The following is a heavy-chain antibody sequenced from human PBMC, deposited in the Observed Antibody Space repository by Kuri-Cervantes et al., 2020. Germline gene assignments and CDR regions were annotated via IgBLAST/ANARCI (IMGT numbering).Heavy chain of an antibody. CDR3: ARGRCNWNDGDENFDY. CDR1: GYTHTELS. V-gene: IGHV1-24*01. CDR2: FDPEDGET. J-gene: IGHJ4*02. Sequence: ASVKVSCKVSGYTHTELSMHWVRQAPGKGLEWMGGFDPEDGETIYAQKFQGRVTMTEDTSTDTAHMELSRLRSEDTAVYYCARGRCNWNDGDENFDYWGQGTLVTVSS. D-gene: IGHD1-20*01.